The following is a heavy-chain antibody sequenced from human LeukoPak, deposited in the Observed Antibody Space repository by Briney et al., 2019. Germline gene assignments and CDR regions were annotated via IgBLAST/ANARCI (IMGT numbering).Heavy chain of an antibody. J-gene: IGHJ3*02. CDR2: ISAYNGNT. CDR1: GYTFTSYG. CDR3: ARDPTVTTDDAFDI. V-gene: IGHV1-18*01. Sequence: GASVNVSCKASGYTFTSYGISWVRQAPGQGLEWMGWISAYNGNTNYAQKLQGRVTMTTDTSTSTAYMELRSLRSDDTAVYYCARDPTVTTDDAFDIWGQGTMVTVSS. D-gene: IGHD4-17*01.